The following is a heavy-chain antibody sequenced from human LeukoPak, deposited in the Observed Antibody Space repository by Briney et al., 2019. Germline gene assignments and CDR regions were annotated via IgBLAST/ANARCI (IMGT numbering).Heavy chain of an antibody. CDR1: GDSISTNSAA. V-gene: IGHV6-1*01. D-gene: IGHD1-1*01. J-gene: IGHJ5*02. CDR3: AREEMDSNWTADWFDP. CDR2: TYYRSKWYS. Sequence: SQTLSLTCAISGDSISTNSAAWNWIRQSPSRGLEWLGRTYYRSKWYSDYAVSVKSRITISSDTSKNQFSLQLNSVTPEDTAVYYCAREEMDSNWTADWFDPWGQGTLVTVSS.